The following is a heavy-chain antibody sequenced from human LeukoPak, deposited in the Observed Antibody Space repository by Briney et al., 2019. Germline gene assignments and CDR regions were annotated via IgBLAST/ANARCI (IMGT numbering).Heavy chain of an antibody. D-gene: IGHD3-16*01. CDR3: ARGLGIISCCESLNWFNP. CDR1: GYTFTSYG. V-gene: IGHV1-18*01. Sequence: GASVTVSCTASGYTFTSYGISWVRQAPGQGLEWMGWVSTHNGYTKYAQKFQGRVTMTTDTSTSTAYMELGSLRSDDTAVYYCARGLGIISCCESLNWFNPWGQGTLVSVSS. J-gene: IGHJ5*02. CDR2: VSTHNGYT.